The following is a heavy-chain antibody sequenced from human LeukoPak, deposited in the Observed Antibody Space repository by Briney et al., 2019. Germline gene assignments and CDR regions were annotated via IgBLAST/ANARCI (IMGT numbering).Heavy chain of an antibody. CDR1: GFTFSSYW. Sequence: PGGSLRLSCAASGFTFSSYWMHWVRQAPGKGLEWVSGISWNSGSIGYADSVKGRFTISRDNAKNSLYLQMNSLRAEDMALYYCAKDIAPIVVVGTAFEYWGQGTLVTVSS. D-gene: IGHD6-19*01. V-gene: IGHV3-9*03. J-gene: IGHJ4*02. CDR2: ISWNSGSI. CDR3: AKDIAPIVVVGTAFEY.